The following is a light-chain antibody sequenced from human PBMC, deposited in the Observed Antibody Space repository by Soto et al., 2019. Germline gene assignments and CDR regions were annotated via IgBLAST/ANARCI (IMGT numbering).Light chain of an antibody. CDR3: GTWHSTLSVEWV. CDR2: DDD. V-gene: IGLV1-51*01. CDR1: NSNIGANS. Sequence: QSVLTQPPSVSAAPGQKVTIYCSGSNSNIGANSVSWYQHLPGTAPKVVIYDDDKRPSGIPDRFSGSKSGTSATLDITGLQIGDEADYYCGTWHSTLSVEWVFGGGTKLTVL. J-gene: IGLJ3*02.